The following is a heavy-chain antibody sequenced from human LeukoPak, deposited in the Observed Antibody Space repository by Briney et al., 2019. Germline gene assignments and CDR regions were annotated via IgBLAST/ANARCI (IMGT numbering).Heavy chain of an antibody. CDR2: ISYDGSNK. Sequence: GGSLRLSCAASGFTFSSYAMHWVRQAPGKGLEWVAVISYDGSNKYYADSVKGRFSISRDNSKNTLYLQMNSLRAEDTAVYYCAKDLGYSYGHLSHNFDYWGQGTLVTVSS. V-gene: IGHV3-30-3*01. CDR3: AKDLGYSYGHLSHNFDY. CDR1: GFTFSSYA. J-gene: IGHJ4*02. D-gene: IGHD5-18*01.